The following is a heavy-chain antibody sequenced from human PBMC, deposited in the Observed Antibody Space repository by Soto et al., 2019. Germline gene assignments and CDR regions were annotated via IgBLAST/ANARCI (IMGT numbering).Heavy chain of an antibody. J-gene: IGHJ3*02. V-gene: IGHV3-48*01. CDR1: GFTFSSYS. CDR2: ISSSSSTI. CDR3: ARAEHDYGDSLGAFDI. Sequence: GGSLRLSCAASGFTFSSYSMNWVRQAPGKGLEWVSYISSSSSTIYYADSVKGRFTISRDNAKNSLYLQMNSLRAEDTAVYYCARAEHDYGDSLGAFDIWGQGTMVTVSS. D-gene: IGHD4-17*01.